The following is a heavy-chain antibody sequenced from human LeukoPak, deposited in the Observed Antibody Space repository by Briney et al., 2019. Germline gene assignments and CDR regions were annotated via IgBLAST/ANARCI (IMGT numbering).Heavy chain of an antibody. CDR3: ARGRILTGYPD. CDR2: MNPNSGNT. D-gene: IGHD3-9*01. Sequence: XXXXFXXYDINWVRQATGQGLEWMGWMNPNSGNTGYAQKFQGRVTMTRNTSISTAYMELSSLRSEDTAVYYCARGRILTGYPDWGQGTLVTVSS. V-gene: IGHV1-8*01. CDR1: XXXFXXYD. J-gene: IGHJ4*02.